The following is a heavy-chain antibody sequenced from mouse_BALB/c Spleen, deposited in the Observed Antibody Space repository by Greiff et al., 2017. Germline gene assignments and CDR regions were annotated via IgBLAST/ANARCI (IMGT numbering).Heavy chain of an antibody. D-gene: IGHD1-1*01. V-gene: IGHV14-3*02. CDR3: ARGSMSTWFAY. J-gene: IGHJ3*01. Sequence: EVKLQESGAELVKPGASVKLSCTASGFNIKDTYMHWVKQRPEQGLEWIGRIDPANGNTKYDPKFQGKATITADTSSNTAYLQLSSLTSEDTAVYYCARGSMSTWFAYWGQGTLVTVSA. CDR2: IDPANGNT. CDR1: GFNIKDTY.